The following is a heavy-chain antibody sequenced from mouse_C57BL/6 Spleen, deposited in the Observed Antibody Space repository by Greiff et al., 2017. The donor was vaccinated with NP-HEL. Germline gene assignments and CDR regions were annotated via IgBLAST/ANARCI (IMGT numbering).Heavy chain of an antibody. CDR2: ISGGGGNT. V-gene: IGHV5-9*01. Sequence: DVKLVESGGGLVKPGGSLKLSCAASGFTFSSYTMSWVRQTPEKRLEWVATISGGGGNTYYPDSVKGRFTISRDNAKNTLYLQMSSLRSEDTALYYCARQEDGYYVSWYFDVWGTGTTVTVSS. CDR1: GFTFSSYT. J-gene: IGHJ1*03. CDR3: ARQEDGYYVSWYFDV. D-gene: IGHD2-3*01.